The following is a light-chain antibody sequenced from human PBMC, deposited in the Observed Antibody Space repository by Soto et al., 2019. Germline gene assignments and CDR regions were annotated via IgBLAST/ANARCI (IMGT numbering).Light chain of an antibody. Sequence: EIVLTQSPGTLSFSAGERATLSCRASQTLSSRYLAWYQQKPGQTPTVLIYGASSRATDIPDRFSGSGSGTDFTLTISRLEPEDFSVYYCQQYETSPTFGQGTKVDIK. V-gene: IGKV3-20*01. CDR3: QQYETSPT. CDR1: QTLSSRY. CDR2: GAS. J-gene: IGKJ1*01.